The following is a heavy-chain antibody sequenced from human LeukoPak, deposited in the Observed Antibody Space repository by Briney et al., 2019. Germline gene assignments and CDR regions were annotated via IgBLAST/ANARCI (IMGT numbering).Heavy chain of an antibody. CDR2: IRQDGSEK. D-gene: IGHD2-15*01. CDR3: RCSGQRNSGWYFDL. J-gene: IGHJ2*01. Sequence: GGSLRLSCASAGVTFSKYWITWVRQAPGKGLEWVANIRQDGSEKYYVDSVKGRFTISRDNTKNSLYLQLHSVRADDTAVYYCRCSGQRNSGWYFDLWGRGTVVTVSS. V-gene: IGHV3-7*02. CDR1: GVTFSKYW.